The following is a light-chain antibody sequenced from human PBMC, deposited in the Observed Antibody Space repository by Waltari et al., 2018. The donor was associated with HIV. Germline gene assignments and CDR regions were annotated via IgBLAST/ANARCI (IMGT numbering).Light chain of an antibody. CDR1: SSDDGGYDY. J-gene: IGLJ2*01. V-gene: IGLV2-8*01. CDR3: SSYAGNFVV. CDR2: EVT. Sequence: QSALTQPPSASVSLGQSVTISCTGTSSDDGGYDYVSWYQQQPGKAPKLVIYEVTKRPSGVPDRFSGSKSGNTASLNISGLQAEDEADYYCSSYAGNFVVFGGGTNLTVL.